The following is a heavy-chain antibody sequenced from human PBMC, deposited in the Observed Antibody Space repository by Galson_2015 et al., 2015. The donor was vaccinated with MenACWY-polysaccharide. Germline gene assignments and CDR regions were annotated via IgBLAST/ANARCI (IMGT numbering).Heavy chain of an antibody. J-gene: IGHJ4*02. CDR2: IWNDGSNK. D-gene: IGHD2-21*02. CDR1: GFTFRSYG. Sequence: SLRLSCAASGFTFRSYGMQWVRQAPGKGLEWVTIIWNDGSNKYYADSVKGRFTISRDNSKNTLYLQMNSLRAEDTAVYYCATARGCGGDCYYFDYWGQGTLVAVSS. V-gene: IGHV3-33*01. CDR3: ATARGCGGDCYYFDY.